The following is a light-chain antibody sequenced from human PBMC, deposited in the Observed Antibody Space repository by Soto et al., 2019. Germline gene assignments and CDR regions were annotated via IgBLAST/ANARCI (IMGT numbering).Light chain of an antibody. J-gene: IGKJ1*01. CDR3: QQYNSYSWT. Sequence: DIQMTQSPSTLSASVGDRVTITCRASQSISSWLAWYQQKPGKAPKLLIYDASSLESGVPSRFSGSGSGTEFTLTISSVQPDDFANYYCQQYNSYSWTFGQGTKVDIK. CDR2: DAS. V-gene: IGKV1-5*01. CDR1: QSISSW.